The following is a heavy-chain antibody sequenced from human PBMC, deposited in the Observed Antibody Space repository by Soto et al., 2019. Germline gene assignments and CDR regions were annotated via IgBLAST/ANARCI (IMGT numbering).Heavy chain of an antibody. CDR3: SKNPRAAACRDYFDF. Sequence: EVQLLESGGGLVQPGGSLRLSCAASGFTFSSYAMSWVRQAPGKGLEWVSAISGSGGSTYYSDSVKGRFTIPRDNSQNHLYLQINSLRGEDTAVYFWSKNPRAAACRDYFDFRALGTLVNGSS. D-gene: IGHD6-13*01. CDR2: ISGSGGST. CDR1: GFTFSSYA. J-gene: IGHJ4*02. V-gene: IGHV3-23*01.